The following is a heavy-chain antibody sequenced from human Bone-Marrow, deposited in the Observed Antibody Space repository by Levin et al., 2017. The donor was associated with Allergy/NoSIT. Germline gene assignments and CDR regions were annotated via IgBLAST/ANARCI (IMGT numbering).Heavy chain of an antibody. CDR3: AKPPEPSYYDFWSGYYRLGSYYGMDV. CDR2: ISYDGSNK. J-gene: IGHJ6*02. D-gene: IGHD3-3*01. CDR1: GFTFSSYG. V-gene: IGHV3-30*18. Sequence: PGGSLRLSCAASGFTFSSYGMHWVRQAPGKGLEWVAVISYDGSNKYYADSVKGRFTISRDNSKNTLYLQMNSLRAEDTAVYYCAKPPEPSYYDFWSGYYRLGSYYGMDVWGQGTTVTVSS.